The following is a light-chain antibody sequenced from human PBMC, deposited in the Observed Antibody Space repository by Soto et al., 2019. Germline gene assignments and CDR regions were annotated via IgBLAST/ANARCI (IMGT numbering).Light chain of an antibody. V-gene: IGLV2-14*01. CDR3: SSYTSSSTVL. CDR1: SSDVGGYDY. J-gene: IGLJ2*01. Sequence: QSALTQPASVSGSPGQSITISCTGTSSDVGGYDYVSWYQQQPGKVPKLMIYDVSNRPSGVSNRFSGSKSGNTASLTISVLQTEDEADYYCSSYTSSSTVLFGGGTKLTVL. CDR2: DVS.